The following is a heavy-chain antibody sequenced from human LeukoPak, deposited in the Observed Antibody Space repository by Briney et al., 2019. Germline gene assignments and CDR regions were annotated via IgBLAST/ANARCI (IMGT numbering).Heavy chain of an antibody. CDR3: ATDVYYSSGWRFDY. J-gene: IGHJ4*02. CDR2: ISGSGGST. V-gene: IGHV3-23*01. CDR1: GFTFSSYS. D-gene: IGHD6-19*01. Sequence: GGSLRLSCAASGFTFSSYSMNWVRQAPGKGLEWVSAISGSGGSTYYADSVKGRFTISRDNSKNTLYLQMNSLRAEDTAVYYCATDVYYSSGWRFDYWGQGTLVTVSS.